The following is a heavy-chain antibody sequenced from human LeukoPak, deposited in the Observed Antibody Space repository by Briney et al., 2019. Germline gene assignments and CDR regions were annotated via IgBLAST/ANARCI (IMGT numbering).Heavy chain of an antibody. Sequence: SETLSLTCTVSVGSISNDYWNWIRQPPGKGLEWIGFVYYSGSTNYNPSLESRVTISVDTSKTQFSLKLRSVTAADTAVYYCARRRRLAAVGTDAFDIWGQGTVVTVSS. CDR2: VYYSGST. V-gene: IGHV4-59*08. J-gene: IGHJ3*02. CDR3: ARRRRLAAVGTDAFDI. CDR1: VGSISNDY. D-gene: IGHD6-13*01.